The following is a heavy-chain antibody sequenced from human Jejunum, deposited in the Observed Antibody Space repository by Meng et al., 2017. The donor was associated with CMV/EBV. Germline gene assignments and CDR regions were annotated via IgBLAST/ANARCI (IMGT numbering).Heavy chain of an antibody. CDR2: IYHSGST. CDR1: GYSISNAYY. V-gene: IGHV4-38-2*02. J-gene: IGHJ4*02. CDR3: ARYNSSASHDF. D-gene: IGHD6-19*01. Sequence: CTVSGYSISNAYYWGWIRQPPGKGLEWMGTIYHSGSTYYNPSLKSRVTMSVDTSKNQFSLRLTSVTAADTAVYYCARYNSSASHDFWGQGTLVTVSS.